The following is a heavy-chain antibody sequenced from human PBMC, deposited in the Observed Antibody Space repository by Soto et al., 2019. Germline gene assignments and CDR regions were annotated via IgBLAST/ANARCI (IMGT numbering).Heavy chain of an antibody. CDR2: IRGTGYNT. D-gene: IGHD1-1*01. CDR3: ARSLGDHWDEYYFDY. V-gene: IGHV3-23*01. J-gene: IGHJ4*02. Sequence: VQVLESGGDLVQPGGSLSLSCAASGFTFTGYSMSWVRQAPGKGLEWVSGIRGTGYNTYYADTVQGRFTISTDNSKNTLYLQMDHLRAEDTAIYYCARSLGDHWDEYYFDYWGQGTLVTVSS. CDR1: GFTFTGYS.